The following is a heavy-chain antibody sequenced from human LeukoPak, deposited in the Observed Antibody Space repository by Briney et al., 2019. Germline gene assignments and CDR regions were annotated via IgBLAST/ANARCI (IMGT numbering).Heavy chain of an antibody. D-gene: IGHD2-8*01. V-gene: IGHV3-66*01. CDR2: VYSGGST. Sequence: GGSLRLSCTASGFIVTNNYINLVRQAPGKGLEWVSLVYSGGSTYYADSVKGRFTISRDNSKNMVYLQMNSLRAEDTAMYYCARDPPAVLIDTYGWGQGTLVTVSS. J-gene: IGHJ4*02. CDR1: GFIVTNNY. CDR3: ARDPPAVLIDTYG.